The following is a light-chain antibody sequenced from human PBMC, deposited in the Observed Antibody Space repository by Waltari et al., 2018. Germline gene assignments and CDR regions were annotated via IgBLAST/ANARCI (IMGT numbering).Light chain of an antibody. V-gene: IGLV1-47*01. CDR2: RNN. CDR3: AAWDDSLSGVV. CDR1: SSNIGSNY. J-gene: IGLJ2*01. Sequence: QSVLTQPPSASGTPGQRVTISCSGSSSNIGSNYVYWYQQLPGPAPKLLIYRNNQRPSGGPDRCAGSKSGTSASLAISGLRSEDEADYYCAAWDDSLSGVVFGGGTKLTVL.